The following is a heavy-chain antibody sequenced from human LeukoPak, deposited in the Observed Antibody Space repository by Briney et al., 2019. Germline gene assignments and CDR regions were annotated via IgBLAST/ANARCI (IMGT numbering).Heavy chain of an antibody. D-gene: IGHD6-19*01. CDR1: GYTFTSYG. CDR3: ARADSGYSSGWYERYFDY. V-gene: IGHV1-18*01. Sequence: ASVKVSCKASGYTFTSYGISWVRQAPGQGLEWMGWISAYNGNTNNAQKLQGRVTMTTDTSTSTAYMELRSLRPDETAVYFCARADSGYSSGWYERYFDYWGQGTLVTVSS. CDR2: ISAYNGNT. J-gene: IGHJ4*02.